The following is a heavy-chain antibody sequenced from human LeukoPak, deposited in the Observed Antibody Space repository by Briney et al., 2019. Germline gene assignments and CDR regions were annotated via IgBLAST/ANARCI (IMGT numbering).Heavy chain of an antibody. V-gene: IGHV3-48*02. D-gene: IGHD2-2*03. J-gene: IGHJ4*02. Sequence: GGSLRLSCAASGFTSSSYSMNWVRQAPGKGLEWVSYISSSSSTIYYADSVKGRFTISRDNAKNSLYLQMNSLRDKDTAVYYCARSLGIEYDYFDYWGQGTLVTVSS. CDR1: GFTSSSYS. CDR3: ARSLGIEYDYFDY. CDR2: ISSSSSTI.